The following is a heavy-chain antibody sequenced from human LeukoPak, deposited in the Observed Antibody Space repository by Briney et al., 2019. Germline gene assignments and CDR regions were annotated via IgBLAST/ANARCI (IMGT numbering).Heavy chain of an antibody. Sequence: GGSLRLSCAASGFTFSSYEMNWVRQAPGKGLEWVSYISSSGSTIYYADSVKGRFTISRDNAKNSLYLQMNSLRAEDTAVYYCAGDSPASDMNAFDIWGQGTMVTVSS. CDR2: ISSSGSTI. J-gene: IGHJ3*02. CDR1: GFTFSSYE. CDR3: AGDSPASDMNAFDI. D-gene: IGHD2-15*01. V-gene: IGHV3-48*03.